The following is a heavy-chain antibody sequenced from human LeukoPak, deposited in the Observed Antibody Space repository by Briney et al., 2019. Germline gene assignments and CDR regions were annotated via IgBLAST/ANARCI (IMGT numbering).Heavy chain of an antibody. CDR3: ARGYENTLAVAGTGAFDI. CDR2: INHSGST. J-gene: IGHJ3*02. CDR1: GGSFSGYY. Sequence: SETLSLTCAVYGGSFSGYYWSWIRQPPGKGLEWIGEINHSGSTNYNPSLKSRVTISVDTSKNQFSLKLSSVTAADTAVYYCARGYENTLAVAGTGAFDIWGQGTMVTVSS. D-gene: IGHD6-19*01. V-gene: IGHV4-34*01.